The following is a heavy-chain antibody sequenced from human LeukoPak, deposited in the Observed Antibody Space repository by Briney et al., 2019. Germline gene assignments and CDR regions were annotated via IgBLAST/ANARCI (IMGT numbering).Heavy chain of an antibody. J-gene: IGHJ5*02. CDR2: IYYSGGT. D-gene: IGHD6-19*01. V-gene: IGHV4-59*01. CDR1: GGSISSYY. CDR3: ASVLSSSGWYDGWFDP. Sequence: SETLSLTCTVSGGSISSYYWSWIRQPPGKGLEWIGYIYYSGGTNYNPSLKSRVTISVDTSKNQFSLKLSSVTAADTAVYYCASVLSSSGWYDGWFDPWGQGTLVTVSS.